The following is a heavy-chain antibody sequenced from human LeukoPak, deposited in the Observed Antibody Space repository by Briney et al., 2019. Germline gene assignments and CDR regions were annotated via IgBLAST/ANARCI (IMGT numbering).Heavy chain of an antibody. V-gene: IGHV4-34*01. J-gene: IGHJ5*02. CDR3: AREDEQWFDP. Sequence: SETLSLTCAVYGGSFSGYYWSWIRQPPGKGLEWIGEIYHSGSTNYNPSLKSRVTISVDKSKNQFSLKLSSVTAADTAVYYCAREDEQWFDPWGQGTLVTVSS. D-gene: IGHD6-13*01. CDR1: GGSFSGYY. CDR2: IYHSGST.